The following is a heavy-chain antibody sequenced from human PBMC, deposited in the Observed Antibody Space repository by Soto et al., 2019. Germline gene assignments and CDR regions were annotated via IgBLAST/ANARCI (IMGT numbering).Heavy chain of an antibody. J-gene: IGHJ4*02. CDR3: AKDPRNGSGSYYYFDY. V-gene: IGHV3-23*01. CDR2: ISGSGGST. D-gene: IGHD3-10*01. Sequence: PGGSLRLSCAASGFTFSSYAMSWVRQAPGKGLEWVSAISGSGGSTYYADYVKGQFTISRDNSKNTLYLQMNSLRAEDTAVYYCAKDPRNGSGSYYYFDYWGQGTLVTVSS. CDR1: GFTFSSYA.